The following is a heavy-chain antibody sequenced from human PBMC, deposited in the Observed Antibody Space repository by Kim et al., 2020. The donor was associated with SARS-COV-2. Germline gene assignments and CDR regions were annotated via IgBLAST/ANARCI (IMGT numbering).Heavy chain of an antibody. D-gene: IGHD2-2*01. CDR2: IYRGGSNT. CDR3: ARGGLYCSGSSCHYNWFDP. J-gene: IGHJ5*02. V-gene: IGHV3-23*03. CDR1: GFTFSTYA. Sequence: GGSLRLSCAASGFTFSTYAMSWVRQAPGKGPEWVSVIYRGGSNTYYADSVKGRFTISRDNSKNTLFLQMNSLRAEDTAAYYCARGGLYCSGSSCHYNWFDPWGPGTLVTVSS.